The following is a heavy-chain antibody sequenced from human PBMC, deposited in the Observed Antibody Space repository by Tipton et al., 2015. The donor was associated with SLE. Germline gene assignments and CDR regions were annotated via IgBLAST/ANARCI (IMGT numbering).Heavy chain of an antibody. CDR2: IYYSGST. CDR3: AGAPGAATPDY. V-gene: IGHV4-39*07. J-gene: IGHJ4*02. D-gene: IGHD2-15*01. CDR1: GGSISSSSYY. Sequence: TLSLTCTVSGGSISSSSYYWGWIRQPPGKGLEWIGNIYYSGSTNYNPSLKSRVTISVDTSKNQFSLKLSSVTAADTAVYYCAGAPGAATPDYWGQGTLVTVSS.